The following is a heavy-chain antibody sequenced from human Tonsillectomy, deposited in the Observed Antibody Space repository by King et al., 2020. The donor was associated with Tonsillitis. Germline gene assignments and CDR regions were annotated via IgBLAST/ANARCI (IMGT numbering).Heavy chain of an antibody. Sequence: VQLVESGAEVKKPGESLKISCKGSGYSFTSYWIGWVRQMPGKGLEWMGIIYPGDSDTRYSPSFQGQVTSSADKSISTAYLQWSSLKASDTAMYYCARPAGYCSSTSAGCYFEYWDQGTLVTVSS. J-gene: IGHJ4*02. CDR2: IYPGDSDT. D-gene: IGHD2-2*01. CDR1: GYSFTSYW. V-gene: IGHV5-51*01. CDR3: ARPAGYCSSTSAGCYFEY.